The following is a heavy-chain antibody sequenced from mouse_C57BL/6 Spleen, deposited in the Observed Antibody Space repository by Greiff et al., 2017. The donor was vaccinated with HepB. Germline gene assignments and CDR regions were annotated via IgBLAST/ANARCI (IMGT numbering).Heavy chain of an antibody. J-gene: IGHJ4*01. Sequence: QVQLQQSGAELVRPGASVTLSCKASGYTFTDYEMHWVKQTPVHGLEWIGAIDPETGGTAYNQKFKGKAILTADKSSSTAYMELRSLTSEDSAVYYCTRETGTRAMDYWGQGTSVTVSS. D-gene: IGHD4-1*01. CDR2: IDPETGGT. CDR3: TRETGTRAMDY. CDR1: GYTFTDYE. V-gene: IGHV1-15*01.